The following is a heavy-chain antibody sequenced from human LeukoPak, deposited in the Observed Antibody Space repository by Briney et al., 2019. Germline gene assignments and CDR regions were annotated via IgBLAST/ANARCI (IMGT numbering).Heavy chain of an antibody. CDR3: ARSRYNWNHSHYFDY. J-gene: IGHJ4*02. V-gene: IGHV4-34*01. D-gene: IGHD1-20*01. Sequence: SETLSLTCAVYGGSFSGYYWSWIRQPPGKGLEWIGEINNSGSTNYNPSLKSRVTISVDTSKNQFSLKLSSVTAADTAVYYCARSRYNWNHSHYFDYWGQGTLVTVSS. CDR1: GGSFSGYY. CDR2: INNSGST.